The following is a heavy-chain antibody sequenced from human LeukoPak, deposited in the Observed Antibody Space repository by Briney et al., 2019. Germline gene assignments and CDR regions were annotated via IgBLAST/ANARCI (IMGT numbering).Heavy chain of an antibody. CDR1: GGTFSSYA. CDR3: ARERTEIVPTEVTTQFYSYYYGLDV. CDR2: FGPEHGET. Sequence: GASVKVSCKASGGTFSSYAISWVRQAPGQGLEWMGGFGPEHGETLYAQRFQGRVTMTEDRSTDTAYMELSGLRSEDTAVYYCARERTEIVPTEVTTQFYSYYYGLDVWGQGTTVTVSS. D-gene: IGHD1-1*01. V-gene: IGHV1-24*01. J-gene: IGHJ6*02.